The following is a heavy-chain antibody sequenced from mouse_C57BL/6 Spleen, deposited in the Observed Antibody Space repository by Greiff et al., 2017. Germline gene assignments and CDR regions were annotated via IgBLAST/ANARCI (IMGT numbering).Heavy chain of an antibody. D-gene: IGHD4-1*01. CDR2: ILPGSGCT. CDR1: GYTFTGYW. V-gene: IGHV1-9*01. CDR3: ARLTGTSAWFAY. Sequence: QVQLQQSGAELMKPGASVKLSCKATGYTFTGYWIEWVKQRPGHGLEWIGEILPGSGCTNYNEKFKGKATFTADTSSNTAYMQLSSLTTEDSAIDYCARLTGTSAWFAYWGQGTLVTVSA. J-gene: IGHJ3*01.